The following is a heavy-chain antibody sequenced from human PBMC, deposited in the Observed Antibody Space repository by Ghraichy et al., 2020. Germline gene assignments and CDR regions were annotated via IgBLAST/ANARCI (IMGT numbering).Heavy chain of an antibody. Sequence: GGSLRLSCTAFGFTFSDYSMNWVRQTPRKGLEWVSFITSGSSTRYYADSVKGRFTISRDNAKNSLFLQMNSLRDEDTAVYYCARALADVGVFDFWGQGTLVTVSS. CDR2: ITSGSSTR. CDR3: ARALADVGVFDF. D-gene: IGHD3-16*01. J-gene: IGHJ4*02. V-gene: IGHV3-48*02. CDR1: GFTFSDYS.